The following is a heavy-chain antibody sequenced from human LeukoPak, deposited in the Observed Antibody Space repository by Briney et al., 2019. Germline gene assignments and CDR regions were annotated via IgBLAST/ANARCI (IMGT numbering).Heavy chain of an antibody. J-gene: IGHJ4*02. CDR1: GGSISSDNYS. CDR2: VYTSGST. CDR3: ARDNGLFDY. D-gene: IGHD2-8*01. V-gene: IGHV4-61*02. Sequence: SQTLSLTCTVSGGSISSDNYSWSWIRQPAGKGLEWIGRVYTSGSTNYNPSLKSRVTISVDTSKNQFSLKLSSVTAADTAVYYCARDNGLFDYWGQGTLVTVSS.